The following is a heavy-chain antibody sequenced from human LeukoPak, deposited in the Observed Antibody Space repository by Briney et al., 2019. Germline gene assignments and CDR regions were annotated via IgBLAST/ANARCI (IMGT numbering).Heavy chain of an antibody. D-gene: IGHD3-22*01. CDR3: ARACSGYWYYFDY. CDR1: GFTVSSNY. CDR2: IYSGGST. Sequence: GGSLRLSCAASGFTVSSNYMSWVRQAPGKGLEWVSVIYSGGSTYYADSVKGRFTISRDNSKNTLYLQMNSLRAEDTAVYYCARACSGYWYYFDYWGQGTLVTVSS. V-gene: IGHV3-53*01. J-gene: IGHJ4*02.